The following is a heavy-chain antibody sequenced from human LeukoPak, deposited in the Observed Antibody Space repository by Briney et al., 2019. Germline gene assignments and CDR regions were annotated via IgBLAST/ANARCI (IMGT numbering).Heavy chain of an antibody. J-gene: IGHJ4*02. CDR3: AATAEYYDSSGYYNY. V-gene: IGHV4-59*01. CDR2: IYYSGST. Sequence: SETLSLTCTVSGGSLSSYYWSWIRQPPGKGLEWIGYIYYSGSTNYNPSLKSRVTISVDTSKNQFSLKLSSVTAADTAVYYCAATAEYYDSSGYYNYWGQGTLVTVSS. D-gene: IGHD3-22*01. CDR1: GGSLSSYY.